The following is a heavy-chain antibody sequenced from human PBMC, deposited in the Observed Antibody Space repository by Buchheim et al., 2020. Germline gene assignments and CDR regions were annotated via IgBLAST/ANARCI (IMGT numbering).Heavy chain of an antibody. CDR3: ARDNGAQLGPPQY. CDR2: INWSGDDI. J-gene: IGHJ4*02. D-gene: IGHD2-8*01. CDR1: GIGIRYAA. V-gene: IGHV3-9*01. Sequence: EVQLLESGGGLVRPDRSVRLSCVVSGIGIRYAAMHWVRQSPGKGLEWVAGINWSGDDIHYADTVKGRFIISRDNARSSLFFQMSSLTSDDTALYFCARDNGAQLGPPQYWGRGTL.